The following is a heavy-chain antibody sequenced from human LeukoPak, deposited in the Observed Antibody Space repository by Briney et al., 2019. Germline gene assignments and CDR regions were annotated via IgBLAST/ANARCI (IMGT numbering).Heavy chain of an antibody. V-gene: IGHV4-61*02. CDR2: IYTSGST. CDR1: GGSVTSGSNY. CDR3: ARGAYGSTNYNWFDP. J-gene: IGHJ5*02. D-gene: IGHD3-10*01. Sequence: SETLSLTSTVYGGSVTSGSNYWSWIRQPAGKGLEWIGRIYTSGSTNYNPSLKCRVTISVDTSKNQFSLKLSAVTAADTAVYYCARGAYGSTNYNWFDPWGQGTLVTVSS.